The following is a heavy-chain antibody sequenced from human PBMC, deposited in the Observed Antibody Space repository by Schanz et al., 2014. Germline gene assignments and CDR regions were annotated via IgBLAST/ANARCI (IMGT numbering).Heavy chain of an antibody. D-gene: IGHD5-12*01. J-gene: IGHJ4*02. CDR2: IYHSGSA. CDR1: GVSITSHIW. CDR3: AKDDDRVAAKLPLGY. Sequence: QVQLQESGPGLVKPSETLSLTCTVSGVSITSHIWWTWVRQPPGKWQEGIGEIYHSGSANYNPSLKSRLTLSVAKSKNQFSLRLSSVTAADTAVYYCAKDDDRVAAKLPLGYWGQGTLVTVSA. V-gene: IGHV4-4*02.